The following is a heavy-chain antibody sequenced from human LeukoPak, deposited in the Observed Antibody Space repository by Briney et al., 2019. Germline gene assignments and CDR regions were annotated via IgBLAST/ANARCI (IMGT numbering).Heavy chain of an antibody. CDR1: GGSISSYY. Sequence: PSETLSLTCTVSGGSISSYYWSWIRQPPGKGLEWIGYIYYSGSTNYNPSLKSRVTISVDTSKNQFSLKLSSVTAADTAVYYCARVTGQQQSDPWYFDLWGRGTLVTVSS. D-gene: IGHD6-13*01. CDR2: IYYSGST. V-gene: IGHV4-59*01. J-gene: IGHJ2*01. CDR3: ARVTGQQQSDPWYFDL.